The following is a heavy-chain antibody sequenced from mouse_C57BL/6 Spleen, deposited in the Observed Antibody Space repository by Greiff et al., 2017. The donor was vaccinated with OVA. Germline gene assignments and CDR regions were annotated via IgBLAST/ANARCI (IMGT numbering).Heavy chain of an antibody. CDR3: ARHYDYDGFAY. V-gene: IGHV1-54*01. CDR1: GYAFTNYL. D-gene: IGHD2-4*01. Sequence: QVQLQQSGAELVRPGTSVKVSCKASGYAFTNYLIEWVKQRPGQGLEWIGVINPGSGGTNYNEKFKGKATLTADKSSSTAYMQLSSLTSEDSAVYFCARHYDYDGFAYWGQGTLVTVSA. CDR2: INPGSGGT. J-gene: IGHJ3*01.